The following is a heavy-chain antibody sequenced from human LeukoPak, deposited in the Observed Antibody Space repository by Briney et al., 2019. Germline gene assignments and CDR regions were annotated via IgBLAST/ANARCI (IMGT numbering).Heavy chain of an antibody. CDR2: IYYSGST. D-gene: IGHD2-2*01. Sequence: PSETLSLTCTVSGGSISNYYWSWIRQPPGKGLEWIGYIYYSGSTNYSPSLKSRVTISVDTSKNQLSLRLSSVTAADTAVYYCARGAWGSTSCYDYWGQGTLVTVSS. CDR1: GGSISNYY. V-gene: IGHV4-59*01. CDR3: ARGAWGSTSCYDY. J-gene: IGHJ4*02.